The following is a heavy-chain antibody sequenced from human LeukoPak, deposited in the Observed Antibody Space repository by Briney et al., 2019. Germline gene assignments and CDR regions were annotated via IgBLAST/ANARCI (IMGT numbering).Heavy chain of an antibody. Sequence: GGSLRLSCAASEFTFSSYAMSWVRQAPGKGLEWVSAISGSGGSTYYADSVKGRFTISRDNSKNTLYLQMNSLRAEDTAVYYCARVSGYYESSGYYQDNWFDPWGQGTLVTVSS. CDR3: ARVSGYYESSGYYQDNWFDP. J-gene: IGHJ5*02. CDR2: ISGSGGST. V-gene: IGHV3-23*01. D-gene: IGHD3-22*01. CDR1: EFTFSSYA.